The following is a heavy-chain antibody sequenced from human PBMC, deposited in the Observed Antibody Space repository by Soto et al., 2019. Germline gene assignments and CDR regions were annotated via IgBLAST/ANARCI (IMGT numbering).Heavy chain of an antibody. CDR3: ARSAGWYAIHA. D-gene: IGHD6-19*01. V-gene: IGHV4-4*02. Sequence: QVQLQESGPGLVKPSGTLSLTCAVSGDSVSSPYYWCWVRQPPGKGLEWIGEVFHTGTTSYNPSLSSRVTISMDKSINQFSLDLSSVTAADTAVYYFARSAGWYAIHAWGPGTLVIVSS. J-gene: IGHJ5*02. CDR2: VFHTGTT. CDR1: GDSVSSPYY.